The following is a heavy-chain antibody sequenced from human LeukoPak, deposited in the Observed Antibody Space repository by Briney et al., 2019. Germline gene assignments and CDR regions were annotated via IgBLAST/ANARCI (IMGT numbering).Heavy chain of an antibody. J-gene: IGHJ4*02. CDR3: ARSLEELDSTAYHLVYYFEY. V-gene: IGHV3-23*01. CDR2: IGGSEERS. CDR1: GFTFSSYA. Sequence: GGSLRLSCAASGFTFSSYAMSWVRQAPGKGLEWVSTIGGSEERSYHADSVKGRFTISRDKSKSTLYLQMNNLRADDTAVYYCARSLEELDSTAYHLVYYFEYWGQGTLAIVSP. D-gene: IGHD3-22*01.